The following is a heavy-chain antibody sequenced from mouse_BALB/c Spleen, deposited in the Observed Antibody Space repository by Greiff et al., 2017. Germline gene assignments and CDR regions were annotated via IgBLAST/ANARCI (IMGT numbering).Heavy chain of an antibody. J-gene: IGHJ4*01. CDR2: ISYSGST. V-gene: IGHV3-2*02. CDR1: GYSITSDYA. CDR3: ARSDGYDGGAGYAMDY. Sequence: EVMLVESGPGLVKPSQSLSLTCTVTGYSITSDYAWNWIRQFPGNKLEWMGYISYSGSTSYNPSLKSRISITRDTSKNQFFLQLNSVTTEDTVTYYCARSDGYDGGAGYAMDYWGQGTSVTVSS. D-gene: IGHD2-2*01.